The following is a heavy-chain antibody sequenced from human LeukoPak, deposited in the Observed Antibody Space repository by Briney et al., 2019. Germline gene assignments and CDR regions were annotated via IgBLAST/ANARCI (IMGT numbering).Heavy chain of an antibody. CDR1: GYTFFNYG. CDR2: ISAYDGNT. J-gene: IGHJ4*02. V-gene: IGHV1-18*01. D-gene: IGHD3-3*01. CDR3: GRDGVVTSYYFDY. Sequence: ASVKVSCKASGYTFFNYGISWVRPAPGQGLEWIGWISAYDGNTNYAQKLQDRVTVTRDISTSTAYMELRSLRSDDTAVYYCGRDGVVTSYYFDYWGQGTLVTVSS.